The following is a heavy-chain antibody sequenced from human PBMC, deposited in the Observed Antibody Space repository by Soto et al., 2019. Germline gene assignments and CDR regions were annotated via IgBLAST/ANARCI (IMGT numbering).Heavy chain of an antibody. CDR2: INAGNGNT. V-gene: IGHV1-3*01. J-gene: IGHJ4*02. CDR3: ARRMVGSYGGGDFDY. CDR1: GYTFTSYA. Sequence: ASVKVSCKASGYTFTSYAMHWVRQAPGQRLEWMGWINAGNGNTKYSQKFQGRVTITRDTSASTAYMELSSLRSEDTAVYYCARRMVGSYGGGDFDYWGQGTLVTVSS. D-gene: IGHD3-16*01.